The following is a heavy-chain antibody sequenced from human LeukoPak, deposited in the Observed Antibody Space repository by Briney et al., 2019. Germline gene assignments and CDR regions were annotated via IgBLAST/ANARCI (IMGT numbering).Heavy chain of an antibody. V-gene: IGHV4-59*08. D-gene: IGHD3-22*01. Sequence: SETLSLTCTVSGGSISSYYWSWIRQPPGKGLEWIGYIYYSGSTNYNPSLKGRVTISVDTSKNQFSLKLSSVTAADTAVYYCARLLDDSSGYDAFDIWGQGTMVTVSS. CDR1: GGSISSYY. CDR2: IYYSGST. J-gene: IGHJ3*02. CDR3: ARLLDDSSGYDAFDI.